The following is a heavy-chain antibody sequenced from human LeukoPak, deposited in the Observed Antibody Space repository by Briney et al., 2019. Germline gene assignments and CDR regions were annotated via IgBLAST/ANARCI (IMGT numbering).Heavy chain of an antibody. CDR3: AKDLWFGKLLGVHFDY. Sequence: GGSLRLSCAASGFTFSSYGMHWVRQAPGKGLEWVAIISYDGSNKYYADSVKGRFTISRDNSKNTLYLQMNSLRAEDTAVYYCAKDLWFGKLLGVHFDYWVQAT. CDR1: GFTFSSYG. V-gene: IGHV3-30*18. CDR2: ISYDGSNK. D-gene: IGHD3-10*01. J-gene: IGHJ4*02.